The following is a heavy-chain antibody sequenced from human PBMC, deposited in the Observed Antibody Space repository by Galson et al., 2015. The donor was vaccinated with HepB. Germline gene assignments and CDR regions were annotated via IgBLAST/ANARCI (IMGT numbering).Heavy chain of an antibody. CDR2: ISYHGGSEQ. D-gene: IGHD2-8*01. J-gene: IGHJ4*02. Sequence: SLRLSCAASGFSFTNHDMHWVRQAPGKGLEWVAGISYHGGSEQYYADSVRGRFTISRDNSKNTLYLQTNSLRPEDTAVYYCARVAIGGEILYHGEFDYWGQGTLVTVSS. CDR3: ARVAIGGEILYHGEFDY. V-gene: IGHV3-30*04. CDR1: GFSFTNHD.